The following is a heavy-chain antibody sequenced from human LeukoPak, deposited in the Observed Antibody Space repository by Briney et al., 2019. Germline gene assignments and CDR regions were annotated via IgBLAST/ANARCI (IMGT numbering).Heavy chain of an antibody. V-gene: IGHV3-23*01. CDR2: ISGSGGST. CDR3: AKDLEGYYGSGTIDY. D-gene: IGHD3-10*01. CDR1: GFTFSTYA. Sequence: GGSLRLSCAASGFTFSTYAMSWVRQAPGKGLEWVSAISGSGGSTYYADSVKGRFTISRDNSKNTLYLQMKSLRAEDTAVFCCAKDLEGYYGSGTIDYWGQGTLVTVSS. J-gene: IGHJ4*02.